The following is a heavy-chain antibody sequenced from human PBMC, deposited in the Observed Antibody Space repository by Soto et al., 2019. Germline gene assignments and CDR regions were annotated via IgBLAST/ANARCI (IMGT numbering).Heavy chain of an antibody. CDR3: ARERKFDFWRKGLDV. CDR1: RCTFTTYD. Sequence: APVKVSCPASRCTFTTYDINWVRQAPGQGLEWPVWLDPKSGSTGYAQNLQGRITITTNITRNTVHMEVSSLQSEVTAGYYCARERKFDFWRKGLDVWGQGTTVTVSS. CDR2: LDPKSGST. D-gene: IGHD3-3*01. J-gene: IGHJ6*02. V-gene: IGHV1-8*01.